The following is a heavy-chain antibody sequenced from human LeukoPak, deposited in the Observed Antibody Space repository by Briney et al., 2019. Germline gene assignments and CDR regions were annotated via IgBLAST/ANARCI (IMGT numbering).Heavy chain of an antibody. Sequence: GMSLRLSCAASGFTFSSSEMYWVRQAPGKGLEWVSYISTTGNTKYYADSVQGRFTVSRDNGQSLLFLQMNSLRAGDTAIYYCARVFVSGYDVLTGYFRAFDYWGQGALVTVSS. CDR3: ARVFVSGYDVLTGYFRAFDY. CDR1: GFTFSSSE. V-gene: IGHV3-48*03. J-gene: IGHJ4*02. CDR2: ISTTGNTK. D-gene: IGHD3-9*01.